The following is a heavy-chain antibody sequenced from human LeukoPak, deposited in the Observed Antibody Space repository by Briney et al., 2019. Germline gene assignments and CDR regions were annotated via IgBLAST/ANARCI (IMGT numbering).Heavy chain of an antibody. Sequence: PGGSLRLSCAASGFSFSRAWMSWVRQAPGKGLEWLGRIKSKTDGGTTDYAAPVKGRFTISRDDSRNTLYLQMNSLKTDDTAVYYCNTYRAWELLGAGVGDFWGQGTLVTVSS. J-gene: IGHJ4*02. V-gene: IGHV3-15*01. CDR3: NTYRAWELLGAGVGDF. D-gene: IGHD1-26*01. CDR2: IKSKTDGGTT. CDR1: GFSFSRAW.